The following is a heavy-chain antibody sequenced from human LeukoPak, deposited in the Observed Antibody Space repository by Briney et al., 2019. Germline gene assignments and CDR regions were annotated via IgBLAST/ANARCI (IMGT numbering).Heavy chain of an antibody. CDR3: ARAAGYGSPISFDY. CDR2: IYYSGST. V-gene: IGHV4-59*01. J-gene: IGHJ4*02. CDR1: GGSISSYY. D-gene: IGHD3-10*01. Sequence: PSETLSLTCTVSGGSISSYYWSWIRQPPGKGLEWIGYIYYSGSTNYNPSLKSRVTISVDTSKNQFSLKLSSVTAADTAVHYCARAAGYGSPISFDYWGQGTLVTVSS.